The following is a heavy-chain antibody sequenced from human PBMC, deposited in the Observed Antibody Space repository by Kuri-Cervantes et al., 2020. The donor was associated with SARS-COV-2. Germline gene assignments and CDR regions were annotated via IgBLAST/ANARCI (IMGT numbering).Heavy chain of an antibody. J-gene: IGHJ4*02. CDR2: ITPFNGNT. V-gene: IGHV1-45*02. CDR1: GYTFTYRY. CDR3: ARGRETYDFWSGYYHHSMSDY. Sequence: SVKVSCKASGYTFTYRYLHWVRQAPGQALEWMGWITPFNGNTNYAQKFQDRVTMTRDTSTSTVYMELRSLRSDDTAVYYCARGRETYDFWSGYYHHSMSDYWGQGTLVTVSS. D-gene: IGHD3-3*01.